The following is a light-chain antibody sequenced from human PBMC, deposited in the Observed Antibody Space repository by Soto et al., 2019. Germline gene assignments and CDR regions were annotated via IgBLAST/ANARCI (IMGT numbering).Light chain of an antibody. CDR3: HQYDSSPST. CDR1: QSLNSNY. J-gene: IGKJ1*01. V-gene: IGKV3-20*01. Sequence: EIVLTQSPGTLSLSPGERVALSCRASQSLNSNYLAWYQQKPGQAPRLLIYGASNRATGIPDRFSGSGSGTDFTLTSSRLEPEDFAVYYCHQYDSSPSTFGQGTKVDIK. CDR2: GAS.